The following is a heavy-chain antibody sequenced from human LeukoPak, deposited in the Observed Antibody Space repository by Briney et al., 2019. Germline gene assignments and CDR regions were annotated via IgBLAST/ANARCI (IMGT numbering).Heavy chain of an antibody. Sequence: ASVKVSCKASGYTFTSYGISWVRQAPGQGLEWMGIINPSGGSTSYAQKFQGRVTMTRDMSTSTVYMELSSLRSEDTAVYYCAGFDILTGYPYWGQGTLVTVSS. V-gene: IGHV1-46*01. CDR3: AGFDILTGYPY. CDR2: INPSGGST. CDR1: GYTFTSYG. D-gene: IGHD3-9*01. J-gene: IGHJ4*02.